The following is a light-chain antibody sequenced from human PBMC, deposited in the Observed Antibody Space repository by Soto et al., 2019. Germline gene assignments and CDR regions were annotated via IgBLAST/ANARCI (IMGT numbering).Light chain of an antibody. CDR2: DAS. V-gene: IGKV1-5*01. J-gene: IGKJ5*01. CDR1: QSILTW. CDR3: QQYKSFSPIT. Sequence: DIQMTQSPSTLSASVGDRVTITCPASQSILTWLAWYQQKPGKAPKLLIYDASNLQSGVPSRFSGSVSGTEFTLTISSLQPDDFATYYCQQYKSFSPITFGQGTRLESK.